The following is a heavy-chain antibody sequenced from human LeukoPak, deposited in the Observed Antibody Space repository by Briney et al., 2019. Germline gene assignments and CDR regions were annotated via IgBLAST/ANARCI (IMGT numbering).Heavy chain of an antibody. CDR1: GYTLTELS. J-gene: IGHJ4*02. V-gene: IGHV1-24*01. D-gene: IGHD1-26*01. CDR2: FDPEDGET. CDR3: ATLGIVGATGDY. Sequence: ASVKVSCKVSGYTLTELSMHWVRQAPGKGLEWMGGFDPEDGETIYAQKFQGRVTMIEDTSTDTAYMELSSLRSEDTAVYYCATLGIVGATGDYWGQGTLVTVSS.